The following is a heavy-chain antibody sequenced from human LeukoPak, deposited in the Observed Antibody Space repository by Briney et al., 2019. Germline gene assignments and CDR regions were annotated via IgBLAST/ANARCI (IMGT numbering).Heavy chain of an antibody. CDR1: GYTFITYG. CDR2: ISAYNGDT. V-gene: IGHV1-18*01. Sequence: ASVKVSCKASGYTFITYGISWVRQAPGQGLEWMGWISAYNGDTKYEQKLQGRVTMTTDTSTSTAYMELRSLRSDDTAVYYCGRGPFCSGATCYSQYFDYWGQGTLVTASS. CDR3: GRGPFCSGATCYSQYFDY. D-gene: IGHD2-15*01. J-gene: IGHJ4*02.